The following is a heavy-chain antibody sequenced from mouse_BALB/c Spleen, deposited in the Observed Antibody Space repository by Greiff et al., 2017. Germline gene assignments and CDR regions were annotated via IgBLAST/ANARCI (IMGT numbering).Heavy chain of an antibody. V-gene: IGHV14-3*02. CDR1: GFTITDSY. Sequence: VQLKESGAELVKPGASVTLSCTASGFTITDSYMHWVKQRPEQGLEWIGRIDPANGNTKYEPKFQGKATITADTSSNTAYLQLSSLTSEDTAVYYCARGSSQRYFDYWGQGTTLTVSS. D-gene: IGHD1-1*01. J-gene: IGHJ2*01. CDR2: IDPANGNT. CDR3: ARGSSQRYFDY.